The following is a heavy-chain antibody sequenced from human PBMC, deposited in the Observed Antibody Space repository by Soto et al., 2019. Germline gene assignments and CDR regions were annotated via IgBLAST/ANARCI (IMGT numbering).Heavy chain of an antibody. CDR2: IIPIFGTA. CDR3: ARGIRELLFGIDV. J-gene: IGHJ6*02. Sequence: SVKVSCKASGGTFSSYAISWVRQAPGQGLEWMGGIIPIFGTANCAQKFQGRVTITADESTSTAYMELSSLRSEDTAVYYCARGIRELLFGIDVWGQGTTVTVYS. CDR1: GGTFSSYA. D-gene: IGHD2-2*01. V-gene: IGHV1-69*13.